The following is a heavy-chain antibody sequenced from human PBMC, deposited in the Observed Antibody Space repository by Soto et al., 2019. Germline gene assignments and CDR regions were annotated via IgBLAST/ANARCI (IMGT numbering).Heavy chain of an antibody. CDR3: AKAYDSSGYYGY. CDR2: ISGSGGST. Sequence: GGSLRLSCAASVFTFSSYAMSWVRQAPGKGLEWVSAISGSGGSTYYADSVKGRFTISRDNSKNTLYLQMNSLRAEDTAVYYCAKAYDSSGYYGYWGQGTLVTVSS. J-gene: IGHJ4*02. V-gene: IGHV3-23*01. D-gene: IGHD3-22*01. CDR1: VFTFSSYA.